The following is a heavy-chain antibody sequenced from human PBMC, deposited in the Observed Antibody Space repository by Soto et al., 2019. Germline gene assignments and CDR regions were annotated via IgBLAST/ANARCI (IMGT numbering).Heavy chain of an antibody. D-gene: IGHD3-16*01. V-gene: IGHV4-59*01. CDR3: ARDRQRRVYRGMDV. CDR2: IYYSGST. J-gene: IGHJ6*02. CDR1: GGSISSYY. Sequence: SETLSLTCTVSGGSISSYYWSWIRQPPGKGLEWIGYIYYSGSTNYNPSLKSRVTISVDTSKNQFSLKLSSVTAADTAVYYCARDRQRRVYRGMDVWGRGPTVTV.